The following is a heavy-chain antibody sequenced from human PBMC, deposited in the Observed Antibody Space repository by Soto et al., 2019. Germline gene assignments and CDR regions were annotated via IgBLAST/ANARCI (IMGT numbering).Heavy chain of an antibody. CDR1: GVSFSGYY. CDR3: ARDTPYPYCSSTSCYKSSWMDV. Sequence: RFLTCAVYGVSFSGYYWSWIRQPPGKGLEWLGEINHSGSTNYNPSLKSRVTISVDTSKNQFSLKLSSVTAADTAVYYCARDTPYPYCSSTSCYKSSWMDVWGQGT. V-gene: IGHV4-34*01. CDR2: INHSGST. D-gene: IGHD2-2*02. J-gene: IGHJ6*02.